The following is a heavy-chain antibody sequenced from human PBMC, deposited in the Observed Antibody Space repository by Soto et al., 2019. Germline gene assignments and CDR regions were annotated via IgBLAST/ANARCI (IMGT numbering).Heavy chain of an antibody. CDR2: IYQSGSA. Sequence: PSETLSLTCTVSGGSITSGGYSWSWIRQSPGQGLEWIGYIYQSGSAFYNPSLKTRATILVDRSKNQFSLNLTSVTAADAAVYYCARAFYGVDLWGQGTTVTGSS. V-gene: IGHV4-30-2*06. CDR1: GGSITSGGYS. CDR3: ARAFYGVDL. J-gene: IGHJ6*02.